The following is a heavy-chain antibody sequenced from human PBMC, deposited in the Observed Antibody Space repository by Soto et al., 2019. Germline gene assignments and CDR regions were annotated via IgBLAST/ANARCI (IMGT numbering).Heavy chain of an antibody. Sequence: EVQLVESGGGLVQPGGSLRLSCVVSEFTFSSSWMHWVRQGPGKGLVWVSRINSDGSSTNYADSVKGRCTTSRDNAKTMLYQQMNSLRAEDTALYYCVTGWADYWGQGTLVTVSS. J-gene: IGHJ4*02. CDR3: VTGWADY. D-gene: IGHD1-26*01. CDR2: INSDGSST. CDR1: EFTFSSSW. V-gene: IGHV3-74*01.